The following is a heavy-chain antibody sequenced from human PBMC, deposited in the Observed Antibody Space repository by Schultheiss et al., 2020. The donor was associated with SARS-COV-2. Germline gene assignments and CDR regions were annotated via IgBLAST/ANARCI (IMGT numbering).Heavy chain of an antibody. V-gene: IGHV1-8*01. J-gene: IGHJ6*02. CDR3: ARASYYGMDV. CDR2: MNPNSGNT. CDR1: GYTFTSYD. Sequence: ASVKVSCKASGYTFTSYDINWVRQATGQGLEWMGWMNPNSGNTGYAQKFQGRVTMTRDTSTSTVYMELSSLRFEDTAVYYCARASYYGMDVWGQGTTVTVSS.